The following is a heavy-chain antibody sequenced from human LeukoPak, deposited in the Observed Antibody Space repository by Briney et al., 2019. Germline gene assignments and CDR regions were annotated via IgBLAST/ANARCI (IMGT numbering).Heavy chain of an antibody. CDR1: GGSISGHY. Sequence: PSETLSLTCTVSGGSISGHYWSWIRQTPGQGLEWIAYIHSTGYTNYNPSLRSRVTISVDTSKNQISLQLTSVTAADTAMDYCTQRQGPMSGSYDYFDPWGQGVLVTVSS. CDR2: IHSTGYT. D-gene: IGHD1-26*01. J-gene: IGHJ5*02. CDR3: TQRQGPMSGSYDYFDP. V-gene: IGHV4-4*09.